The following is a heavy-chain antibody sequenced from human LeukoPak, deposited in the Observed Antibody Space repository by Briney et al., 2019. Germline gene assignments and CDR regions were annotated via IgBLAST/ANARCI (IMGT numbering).Heavy chain of an antibody. J-gene: IGHJ4*02. V-gene: IGHV3-30*04. D-gene: IGHD1-20*01. Sequence: GRSLRLSCAASGFTFSSYAMHWVRQAPGKGLEWVAVISYDGSNKYYADSVKGRFTISRDNSKNTLYLQMNSLRAEDTAVYYCAKLITGTTEADYWGQGTLVTVSS. CDR1: GFTFSSYA. CDR3: AKLITGTTEADY. CDR2: ISYDGSNK.